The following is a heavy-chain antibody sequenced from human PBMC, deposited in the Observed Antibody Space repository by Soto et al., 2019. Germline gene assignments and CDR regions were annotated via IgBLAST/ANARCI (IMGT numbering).Heavy chain of an antibody. V-gene: IGHV1-2*02. J-gene: IGHJ4*02. CDR1: GYSFTGYF. D-gene: IGHD6-25*01. CDR3: ARAHVRLQFGSSDY. Sequence: QVQLVQSGAEVKKPGASVKVSCKASGYSFTGYFMHWLRQVPGQGLEWMGWTNTKSGVTKYPQKFQGRVTMTRDTSISTAYMGLTRLRSDDTAVYYCARAHVRLQFGSSDYWGQGTLVTVSS. CDR2: TNTKSGVT.